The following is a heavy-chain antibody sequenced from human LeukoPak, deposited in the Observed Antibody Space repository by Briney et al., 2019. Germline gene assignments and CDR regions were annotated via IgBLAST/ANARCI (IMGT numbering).Heavy chain of an antibody. CDR2: ISLAGQT. CDR1: GGSISGTNW. Sequence: SGTLSLTCGVSGGSISGTNWWSWVRQPPGQGLEWIGEISLAGQTNYNPSLNGRVTMSLDKSSNQLSLNLTTLTAGDTATYYCSRESGAFCPFGYWGQGTLVTVSS. D-gene: IGHD1-26*01. J-gene: IGHJ4*02. CDR3: SRESGAFCPFGY. V-gene: IGHV4-4*02.